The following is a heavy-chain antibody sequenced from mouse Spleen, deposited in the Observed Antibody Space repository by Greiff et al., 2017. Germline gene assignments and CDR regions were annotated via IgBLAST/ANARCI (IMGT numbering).Heavy chain of an antibody. D-gene: IGHD2-4*01. J-gene: IGHJ3*01. Sequence: EVQRVESGGGLVKPGGSLKLSCAASGFAFSSYDMSWVRQTPEKRLEWVAYISSGGGSTYYPDTVKGRFTISRDNAKNTLYLQMSSLKSEDTAMYYCARHEAMIATARFAYWGQGTLVTVSA. CDR3: ARHEAMIATARFAY. CDR2: ISSGGGST. CDR1: GFAFSSYD. V-gene: IGHV5-12-1*01.